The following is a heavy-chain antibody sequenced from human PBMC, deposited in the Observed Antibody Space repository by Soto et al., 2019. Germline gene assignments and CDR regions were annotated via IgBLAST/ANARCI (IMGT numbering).Heavy chain of an antibody. CDR1: GFTFSGSW. V-gene: IGHV3-74*01. Sequence: EVQLVESGGGLVQPGGSLRLSCAASGFTFSGSWMHWVRQAPGKGLVWVSRINGDGSGTSYADFVNVRFTISRDDTKNTLFRQMNGLRAEDTAVYYCARGIFGSGTANDYWGQGTLVTVSS. CDR2: INGDGSGT. CDR3: ARGIFGSGTANDY. D-gene: IGHD3-10*01. J-gene: IGHJ4*02.